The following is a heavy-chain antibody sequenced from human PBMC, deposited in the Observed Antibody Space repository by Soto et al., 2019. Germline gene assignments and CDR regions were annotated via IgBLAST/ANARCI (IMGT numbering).Heavy chain of an antibody. J-gene: IGHJ4*02. D-gene: IGHD3-16*01. CDR2: INPNSGGT. Sequence: QVQLVQSGAEVKKPGASVKVSCKASGYTFTGYYMHWVRQAPGQGLEWMGWINPNSGGTNYAQKFQGRVTMPRDTSISTAYGGLSGLRSDDTAVYYWARGGGGLGRSGSGLDYWGQGTLVTVSS. CDR3: ARGGGGLGRSGSGLDY. V-gene: IGHV1-2*02. CDR1: GYTFTGYY.